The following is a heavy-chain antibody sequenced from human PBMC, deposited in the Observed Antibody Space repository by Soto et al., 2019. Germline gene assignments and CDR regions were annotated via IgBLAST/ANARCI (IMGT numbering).Heavy chain of an antibody. Sequence: QVQLQESGPGLVKPSETLSLICAVSGDSISSGNWRIWVRQPPGKGLEWIGEIHHSGSTYYNPSLKSRITMSVDTSKNQFYLKLSSVTAADTAVYYCARGGSGYSSGFDYWGQGTLVTVSS. CDR2: IHHSGST. CDR3: ARGGSGYSSGFDY. CDR1: GDSISSGNW. D-gene: IGHD6-19*01. J-gene: IGHJ4*02. V-gene: IGHV4-4*02.